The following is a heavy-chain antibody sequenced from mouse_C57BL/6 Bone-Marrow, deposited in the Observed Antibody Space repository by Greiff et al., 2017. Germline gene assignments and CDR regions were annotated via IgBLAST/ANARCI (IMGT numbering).Heavy chain of an antibody. CDR1: GFTFSSYA. Sequence: EVQLMESGEGLVKPGGSLKLSCAASGFTFSSYAMSWVRQTPEKRLEWVAYISSGGDYIYYADTVKGRFTISRDNARNTLYLQMSSLKSEDTAMYYWTRDDWDGFAYWGQGTLVTVSA. V-gene: IGHV5-9-1*02. J-gene: IGHJ3*01. D-gene: IGHD4-1*01. CDR3: TRDDWDGFAY. CDR2: ISSGGDYI.